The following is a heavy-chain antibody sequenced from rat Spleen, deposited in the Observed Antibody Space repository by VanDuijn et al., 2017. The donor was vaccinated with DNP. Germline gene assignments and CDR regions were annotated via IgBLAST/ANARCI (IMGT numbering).Heavy chain of an antibody. CDR2: VWSGGNS. V-gene: IGHV2-4*01. D-gene: IGHD1-7*01. J-gene: IGHJ2*01. CDR1: GFSLTSYG. CDR3: VRHHTWGFDY. Sequence: QVQLKESGPGLVQPSQTLSLTCTVSGFSLTSYGVSWVRQPPGKGLEWIGAVWSGGNSDYNSGLKSRLSISRDTSESQVFLTVNSLQTEDTGTYYCVRHHTWGFDYWGQGVMVTVSS.